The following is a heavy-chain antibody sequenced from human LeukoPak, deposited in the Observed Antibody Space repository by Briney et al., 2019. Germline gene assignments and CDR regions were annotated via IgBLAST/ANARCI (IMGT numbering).Heavy chain of an antibody. CDR2: INHSGST. V-gene: IGHV4-34*01. CDR3: ARARAGTNGILAVDI. Sequence: SETLSLTCAVYGGSFSGYYWSWIRQPPGKGLEWIGEINHSGSTNYNPSPKSRVTISVDTSKNQFSLKLTSVTAAATPVNYWARARAGTNGILAVDIWGKGTMVTVSS. D-gene: IGHD1-1*01. J-gene: IGHJ3*02. CDR1: GGSFSGYY.